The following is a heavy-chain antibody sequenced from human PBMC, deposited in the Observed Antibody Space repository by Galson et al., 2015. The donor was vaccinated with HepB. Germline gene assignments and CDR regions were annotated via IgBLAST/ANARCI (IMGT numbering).Heavy chain of an antibody. Sequence: SLRLSCAASGFTFSNYAMTWVRQAPGKGLEWVSSISGSGGNTYYADSVKGRFTISRDNSKNTLYLQMNSLRAEDTAVYYCAKERDGYNLVVLKGFDLWGRGTLVTVSS. D-gene: IGHD5-24*01. CDR2: ISGSGGNT. CDR1: GFTFSNYA. CDR3: AKERDGYNLVVLKGFDL. J-gene: IGHJ2*01. V-gene: IGHV3-23*01.